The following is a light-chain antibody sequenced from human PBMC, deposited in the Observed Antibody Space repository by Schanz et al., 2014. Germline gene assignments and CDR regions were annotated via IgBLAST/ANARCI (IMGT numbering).Light chain of an antibody. Sequence: QSALTQPASVSGSPGQSITISCTGTSSDVGGYNFVSWFQQHPAKAPKLMIYDVRYRPSGVSNRFSGSKSGNTASLTISGLQAEDEADYYCQSYDSSLSGYVFGTGTKLTVL. J-gene: IGLJ1*01. CDR1: SSDVGGYNF. V-gene: IGLV2-14*01. CDR2: DVR. CDR3: QSYDSSLSGYV.